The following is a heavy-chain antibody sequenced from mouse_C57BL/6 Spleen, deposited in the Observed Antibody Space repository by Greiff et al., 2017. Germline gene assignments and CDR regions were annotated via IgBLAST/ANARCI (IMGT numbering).Heavy chain of an antibody. Sequence: EVQLQESGPGLVKPSQSLSLTCSVTGYSITSGYYWNWIRQFPGNKLEWMGYISYDGSNNYNPSLKNRISITRDTSKNQFFLKLNSVTTEDTATYYCARDGYGSSYEAYWGQGTLVTVSA. CDR2: ISYDGSN. J-gene: IGHJ3*01. CDR3: ARDGYGSSYEAY. D-gene: IGHD1-1*01. V-gene: IGHV3-6*01. CDR1: GYSITSGYY.